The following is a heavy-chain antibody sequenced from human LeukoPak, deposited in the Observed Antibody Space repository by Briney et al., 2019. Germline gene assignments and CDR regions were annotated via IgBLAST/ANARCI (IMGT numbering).Heavy chain of an antibody. J-gene: IGHJ4*02. CDR1: GFTFGSYA. V-gene: IGHV3-23*01. CDR3: ASHGGLYSNTWYGTD. Sequence: GGSLRLSCAASGFTFGSYAMSWVRQAPGKGLERVSALSGSGASTYYADSVKGRFTISRDNSKNTLYLQMNSLRAEDTAVYYCASHGGLYSNTWYGTDWGQGTLVTVSS. CDR2: LSGSGAST. D-gene: IGHD6-13*01.